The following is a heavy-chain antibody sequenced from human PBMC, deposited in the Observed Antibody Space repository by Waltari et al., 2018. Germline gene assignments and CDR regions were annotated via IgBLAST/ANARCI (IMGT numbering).Heavy chain of an antibody. V-gene: IGHV4-39*07. CDR2: IYYSGST. D-gene: IGHD6-13*01. CDR1: GGSISSSSYY. CDR3: ARGVQQLVLGWVWFNSKHKTYLDY. Sequence: QLQLQESGPGLVKPSETLSLTCTVSGGSISSSSYYWGWIRQPPGKGLEWIGSIYYSGSTYYNPSLKSRVTRSVDTSKNQFSLKLSSVTAADTAVYYCARGVQQLVLGWVWFNSKHKTYLDYWGQGTLVTVSS. J-gene: IGHJ4*02.